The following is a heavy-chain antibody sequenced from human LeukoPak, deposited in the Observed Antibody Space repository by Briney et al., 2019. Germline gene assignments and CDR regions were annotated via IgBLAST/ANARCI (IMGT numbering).Heavy chain of an antibody. CDR2: ISNRGDTI. CDR1: GFTFSDHF. CDR3: ARVGNGDYSDY. D-gene: IGHD4-17*01. J-gene: IGHJ4*02. V-gene: IGHV3-11*04. Sequence: GGSLRLSCAASGFTFSDHFMGWIRQAPGKGLQWVSWISNRGDTIYYADSVKGRFTISRDNAKNSLYLQMNSLRAEDTAVYYCARVGNGDYSDYWGQGTLVTVSS.